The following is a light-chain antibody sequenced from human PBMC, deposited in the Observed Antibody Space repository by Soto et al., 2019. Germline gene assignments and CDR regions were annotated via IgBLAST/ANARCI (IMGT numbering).Light chain of an antibody. CDR1: QSISDS. CDR3: QQYNGYSRT. J-gene: IGKJ1*01. Sequence: GDRVTNTCRASQSISDSLAWYQQKPGKAPSLLISDASTLERGVPLRFSGSGSGTEFTLTINSMQPDDFASYYCQQYNGYSRTFGQGTKVEVK. CDR2: DAS. V-gene: IGKV1-5*01.